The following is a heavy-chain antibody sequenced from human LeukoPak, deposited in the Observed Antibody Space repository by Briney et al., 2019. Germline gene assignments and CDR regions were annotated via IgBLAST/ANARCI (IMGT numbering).Heavy chain of an antibody. D-gene: IGHD4-17*01. CDR1: GGSTSSGSHC. CDR2: VYTSGST. J-gene: IGHJ4*02. V-gene: IGHV4-61*02. CDR3: ARDSDYGDYVDY. Sequence: SQTLSPTCTVSGGSTSSGSHCWSWIRHPAGKALEWIGRVYTSGSTDYNPSLKSRVAISVDTSKNQFSLKLSSVTAADTAVYYCARDSDYGDYVDYWGQGTLVTVSS.